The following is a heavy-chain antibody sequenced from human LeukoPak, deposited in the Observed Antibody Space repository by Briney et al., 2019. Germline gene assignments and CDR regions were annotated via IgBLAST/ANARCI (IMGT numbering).Heavy chain of an antibody. Sequence: GGSLRLSCAASGFTFSSYAMHWVRQAPGKGLEWVAVISYDGSNKYYADSVKGRFTISRDNSKNTLYLQMNSLRAEDTAVYYCAKVRSYKDGYNFLDYWGQGTLVTVSS. CDR2: ISYDGSNK. V-gene: IGHV3-30*04. CDR1: GFTFSSYA. J-gene: IGHJ4*02. CDR3: AKVRSYKDGYNFLDY. D-gene: IGHD5-24*01.